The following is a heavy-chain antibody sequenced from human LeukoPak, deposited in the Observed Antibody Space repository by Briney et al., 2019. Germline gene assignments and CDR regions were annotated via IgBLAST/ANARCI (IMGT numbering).Heavy chain of an antibody. CDR1: GGSFSGYY. Sequence: SETLSLTCAVYGGSFSGYYWSWIRQPPGKGLEWIGEINHSGSTNYNPSLKSRVTMSVDTSKNQFSLKLTSVTAADTAIYYCARVAGGVNGYFDYWGQGTLVTVSS. V-gene: IGHV4-34*01. J-gene: IGHJ4*02. D-gene: IGHD3-16*01. CDR2: INHSGST. CDR3: ARVAGGVNGYFDY.